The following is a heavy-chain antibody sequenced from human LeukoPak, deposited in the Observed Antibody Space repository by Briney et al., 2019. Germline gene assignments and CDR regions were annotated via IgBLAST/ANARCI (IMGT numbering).Heavy chain of an antibody. V-gene: IGHV1-69*13. CDR2: IIPIFGTA. J-gene: IGHJ4*02. CDR1: GYTFSSYT. Sequence: SVKVSCKASGYTFSSYTMNWVRQAPGQGLEWMGGIIPIFGTANYAQKFQGRVTITADESTSTAYMELSSLRSEDTAVYYCAKDPRYYGSGTDPPFDYWGQGTLVTVSS. D-gene: IGHD3-10*01. CDR3: AKDPRYYGSGTDPPFDY.